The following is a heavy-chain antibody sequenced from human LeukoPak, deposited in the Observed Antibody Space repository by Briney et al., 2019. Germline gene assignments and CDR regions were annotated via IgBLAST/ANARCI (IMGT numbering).Heavy chain of an antibody. CDR1: GFTFSSYW. CDR2: IKPDGSEK. CDR3: ARVVGTDEGADY. Sequence: PGGSLRLSCAASGFTFSSYWMNWVRQASGKGLEWVSNIKPDGSEKRYADSVKGRFTISRDNAENSLYPQMNSLRAEDTAVYYCARVVGTDEGADYWGQGTLVTVSS. D-gene: IGHD1-7*01. V-gene: IGHV3-7*04. J-gene: IGHJ4*02.